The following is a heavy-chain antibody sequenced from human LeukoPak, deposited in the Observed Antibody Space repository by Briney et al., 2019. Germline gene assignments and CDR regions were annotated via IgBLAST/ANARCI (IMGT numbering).Heavy chain of an antibody. Sequence: GGSLRLSCAASGYTFSSYWMSWVRQAPGKGLEWVSAISGSGGSTYYADSVKGRFTISRDNSKNTLYLQMNSLRAEDTAVYYCAKDDDFWSGSYAFDIWGQGTMVTVSS. J-gene: IGHJ3*02. CDR1: GYTFSSYW. CDR2: ISGSGGST. CDR3: AKDDDFWSGSYAFDI. V-gene: IGHV3-23*01. D-gene: IGHD3-3*01.